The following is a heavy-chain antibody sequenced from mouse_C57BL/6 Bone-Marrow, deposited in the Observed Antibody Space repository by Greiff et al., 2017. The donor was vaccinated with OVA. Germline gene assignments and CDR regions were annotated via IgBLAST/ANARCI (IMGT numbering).Heavy chain of an antibody. CDR3: ASCDGYSGFAY. D-gene: IGHD2-3*01. J-gene: IGHJ3*01. CDR1: GYTFTSYW. CDR2: IYPGSGST. Sequence: QVQLQQPGAELVKPGASVKMSCKASGYTFTSYWLTWVKQRPGQGLEWIGDIYPGSGSTNYNEKFKSKATLTVDTSYSTAYMQLSSLTSEDTAVYYCASCDGYSGFAYWGQGTLVTVSA. V-gene: IGHV1-55*01.